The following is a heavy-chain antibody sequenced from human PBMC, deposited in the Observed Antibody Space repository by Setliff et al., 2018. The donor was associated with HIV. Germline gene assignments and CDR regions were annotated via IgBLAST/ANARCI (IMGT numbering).Heavy chain of an antibody. Sequence: SETLSLTCAVSGGSISDSHWNWIRQPPGKGLEWLGYIYHTGSTKYNPSLKSRVTISLDTSRSQFSLKVDSMTTADTAVYYCARGFGSTWSNLDYYSGMDVWGQGTTVTVSS. V-gene: IGHV4-59*01. CDR2: IYHTGST. CDR3: ARGFGSTWSNLDYYSGMDV. CDR1: GGSISDSH. J-gene: IGHJ6*02. D-gene: IGHD6-6*01.